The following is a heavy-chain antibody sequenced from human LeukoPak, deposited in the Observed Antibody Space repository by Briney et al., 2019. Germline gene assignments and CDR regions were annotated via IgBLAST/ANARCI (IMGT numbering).Heavy chain of an antibody. CDR1: GGSISSYY. CDR3: AALLGGSYLG. V-gene: IGHV4-59*01. J-gene: IGHJ4*02. Sequence: PSETLSLTCTVSGGSISSYYWSWIRQPPGKGLEWIGYIYYSGSTNYNPSLKSRVTISVDTSKNQYSLKLSSVTAADTAVYYCAALLGGSYLGWGQGTLVTVSS. CDR2: IYYSGST. D-gene: IGHD1-26*01.